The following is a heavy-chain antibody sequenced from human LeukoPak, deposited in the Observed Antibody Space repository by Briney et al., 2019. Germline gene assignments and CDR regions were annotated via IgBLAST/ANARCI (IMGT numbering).Heavy chain of an antibody. J-gene: IGHJ3*02. Sequence: TSETLSLTCTVAGGSISSYYWSWIRQPAGEGLEWIGRIYTSGSTNYNPSLKSRVTMSVDTSKNQFSLKLSSVTAADTAVYYCARDLDYYDNAFDIWGQGTMVTVSS. CDR2: IYTSGST. CDR1: GGSISSYY. D-gene: IGHD3-22*01. V-gene: IGHV4-4*07. CDR3: ARDLDYYDNAFDI.